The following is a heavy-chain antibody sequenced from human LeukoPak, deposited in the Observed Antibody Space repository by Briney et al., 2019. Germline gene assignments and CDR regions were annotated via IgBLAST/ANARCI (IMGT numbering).Heavy chain of an antibody. Sequence: PGGSLRLSCAASGFTFSSYWMSWVRQAPGKGLEWVSAISGSGGSTYYAGSVKGRFTISRDNSKNTLYLQMNSLRAEDTAVYYCAKDSRSLAAAGEVDYWGQGTLVTVSS. CDR2: ISGSGGST. CDR1: GFTFSSYW. CDR3: AKDSRSLAAAGEVDY. V-gene: IGHV3-23*01. D-gene: IGHD6-13*01. J-gene: IGHJ4*02.